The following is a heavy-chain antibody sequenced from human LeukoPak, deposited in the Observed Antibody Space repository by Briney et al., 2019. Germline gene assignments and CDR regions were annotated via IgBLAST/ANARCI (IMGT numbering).Heavy chain of an antibody. CDR2: VSSGGDT. CDR3: TRGVWD. CDR1: GFTFSSYG. J-gene: IGHJ4*02. V-gene: IGHV3-53*01. D-gene: IGHD1-26*01. Sequence: GGSLRLSCAASGFTFSSYGMHWVRQAPGKGLEWVSVVSSGGDTCYADSVRGRFVISRDHSKNTLYLQMNGLRAEDTAVYYCTRGVWDWGQGTLVTVSS.